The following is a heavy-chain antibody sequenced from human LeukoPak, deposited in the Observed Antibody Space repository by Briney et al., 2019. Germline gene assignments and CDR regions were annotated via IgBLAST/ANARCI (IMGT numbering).Heavy chain of an antibody. CDR1: GYFISSGYY. CDR3: ARDDPQHCSSTSCSEGVGY. V-gene: IGHV4-38-2*02. CDR2: IYHNGST. D-gene: IGHD2-2*01. Sequence: SETLSLTCTVSGYFISSGYYWGWIRQPPGKGLEWIGSIYHNGSTYYNPSLKSRVTISVDTSKNQFSLKLSSVTAADTAVYYCARDDPQHCSSTSCSEGVGYWGQGTLVTVSS. J-gene: IGHJ4*02.